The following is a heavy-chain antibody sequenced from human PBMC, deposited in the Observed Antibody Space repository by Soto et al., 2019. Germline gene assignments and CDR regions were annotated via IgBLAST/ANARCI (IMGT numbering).Heavy chain of an antibody. D-gene: IGHD6-19*01. J-gene: IGHJ4*02. CDR1: GYTFTSYA. Sequence: QVQLVQSGAEVKKPGASVKVSCKASGYTFTSYAMHWVRQAPGQRLEWMGWINAGNGNTKYSQKFQGRVTITRDTSARSAYMELSSLRSEDTAVYYCAAIAVAGNFDYWGQGTLVTVSS. CDR2: INAGNGNT. CDR3: AAIAVAGNFDY. V-gene: IGHV1-3*01.